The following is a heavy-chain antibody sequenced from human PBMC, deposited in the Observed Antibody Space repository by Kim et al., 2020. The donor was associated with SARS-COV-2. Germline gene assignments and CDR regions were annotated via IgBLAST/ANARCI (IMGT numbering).Heavy chain of an antibody. CDR3: ASGSFSPVYEPPYYYCMDV. D-gene: IGHD3-10*01. CDR1: GGTFSNYA. CDR2: ILPIFGPP. V-gene: IGHV1-69*06. Sequence: SVKVSCKASGGTFSNYAISWVRQAPGQGLEWMGGILPIFGPPNYAQKFQGRVTLTADKSTRIVYMEVSSLRSEATAVYSCASGSFSPVYEPPYYYCMDV. J-gene: IGHJ6*01.